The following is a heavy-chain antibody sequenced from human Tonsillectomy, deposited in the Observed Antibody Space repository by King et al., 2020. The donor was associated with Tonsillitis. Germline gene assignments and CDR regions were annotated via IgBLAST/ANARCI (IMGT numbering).Heavy chain of an antibody. CDR2: IWYDGNKK. V-gene: IGHV3-33*01. CDR3: ASIRVGATDY. D-gene: IGHD1-26*01. J-gene: IGHJ4*02. CDR1: GFTFSNYG. Sequence: VQLVESGGGVVQPGRSLRLSCAASGFTFSNYGMHWVRQAPGKGLEWVAVIWYDGNKKYYADSVKGRFTISRDNSKNTLFLQMESLRAEDTAVYYCASIRVGATDYWGQATLVTVSS.